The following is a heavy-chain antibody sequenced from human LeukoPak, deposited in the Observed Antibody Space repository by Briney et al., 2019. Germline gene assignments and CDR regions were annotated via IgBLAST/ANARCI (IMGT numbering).Heavy chain of an antibody. Sequence: GGSPRLSCAASGFTFSSYAVSWVRQAPGKGLEWVSAISGSGGSTYYANSVKGRFTISSDTSRNTLYLQMHSLRAEDTAVYYCGKGSPPHCSGGSCVDYFDYWGQGTLSPSPQ. J-gene: IGHJ4*02. V-gene: IGHV3-23*01. D-gene: IGHD2-15*01. CDR2: ISGSGGST. CDR3: GKGSPPHCSGGSCVDYFDY. CDR1: GFTFSSYA.